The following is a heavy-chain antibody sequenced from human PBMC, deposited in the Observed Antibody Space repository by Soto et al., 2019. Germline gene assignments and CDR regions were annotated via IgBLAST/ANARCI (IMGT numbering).Heavy chain of an antibody. D-gene: IGHD2-8*01. CDR3: ALKWGLDV. J-gene: IGHJ6*02. Sequence: EVQLVESGGGLVQPGGSLRLSCAASGFTFSSYSMNWVRQAPGKGLEWVSYISSTSSTIYYADSVKGRFTISRDNAKKSLYLKTNSLGDEDTAIDYSALKWGLDVWGQGTPVTVSS. CDR1: GFTFSSYS. CDR2: ISSTSSTI. V-gene: IGHV3-48*02.